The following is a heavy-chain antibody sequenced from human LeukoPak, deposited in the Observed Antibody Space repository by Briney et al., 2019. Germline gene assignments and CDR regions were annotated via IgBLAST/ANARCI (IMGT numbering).Heavy chain of an antibody. J-gene: IGHJ4*02. Sequence: SETLSLTCTVSGASISSTNNFWGWICQTPGKGLEWIATIYYSVSTYYNPSLKSRLSISVDTSKKQFSLKLSSVTAADTAVYYCARLGELTGYSLWGQGTLVTVSS. V-gene: IGHV4-39*01. CDR3: ARLGELTGYSL. CDR1: GASISSTNNF. CDR2: IYYSVST. D-gene: IGHD3-9*01.